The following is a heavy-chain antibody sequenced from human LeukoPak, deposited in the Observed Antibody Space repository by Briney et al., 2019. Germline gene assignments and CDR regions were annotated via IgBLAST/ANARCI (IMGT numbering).Heavy chain of an antibody. D-gene: IGHD2-2*01. Sequence: SVKVSCKASGGTFSSYAISWVRQAPGQGLEWMGGIIPIFGTANYAQKFQGRVTITADKSTSTAYMELSSLRSEDTAVYYCARGDCSTTSCYSTNLVDYWGQGTLVTVSS. CDR3: ARGDCSTTSCYSTNLVDY. CDR2: IIPIFGTA. CDR1: GGTFSSYA. J-gene: IGHJ4*02. V-gene: IGHV1-69*06.